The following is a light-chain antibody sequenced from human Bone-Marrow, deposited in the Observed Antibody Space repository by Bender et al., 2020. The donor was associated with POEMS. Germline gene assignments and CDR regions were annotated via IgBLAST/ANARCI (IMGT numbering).Light chain of an antibody. CDR2: SNF. J-gene: IGLJ3*02. V-gene: IGLV1-44*01. CDR3: SSWDDSLSGWV. CDR1: DSYLRGNN. Sequence: QSVLTQPPSASGTPGQSVLIPCSGTDSYLRGNNLNWYQHLPRSAPTPFVYSNFLRPSRVPARFSGSKSGTSASLAISDIQSEDEGDYYCSSWDDSLSGWVFGGGTKLTVL.